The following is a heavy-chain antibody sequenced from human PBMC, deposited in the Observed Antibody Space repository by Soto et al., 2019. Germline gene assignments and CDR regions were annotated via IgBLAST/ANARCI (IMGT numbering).Heavy chain of an antibody. Sequence: QVQLVQSGAEVKKPGASVKVSCKAPRYIFTAYFMHWVRQAPGQGLEWMGWINLNNVATHYGLSFQGRVTMTRDTSISTAYMELSSLRSDDTAVYYCASHDPGARFDPWGQGTLVIVSS. J-gene: IGHJ5*02. V-gene: IGHV1-2*02. CDR1: RYIFTAYF. CDR3: ASHDPGARFDP. CDR2: INLNNVAT. D-gene: IGHD1-1*01.